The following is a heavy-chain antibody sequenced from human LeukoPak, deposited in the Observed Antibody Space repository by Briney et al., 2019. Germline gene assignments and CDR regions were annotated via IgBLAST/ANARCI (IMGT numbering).Heavy chain of an antibody. D-gene: IGHD6-13*01. CDR2: MNPNSGNT. CDR3: ARRAIAAAGTDDFDY. J-gene: IGHJ4*02. V-gene: IGHV1-8*03. CDR1: GHTFTSYD. Sequence: ASVKVSRKASGHTFTSYDINWVRQATGQGLEWMGWMNPNSGNTGYAQKFQGRVTITRNTSISTAYMELSSLRSEDTAVYYCARRAIAAAGTDDFDYWGQGTLITVSS.